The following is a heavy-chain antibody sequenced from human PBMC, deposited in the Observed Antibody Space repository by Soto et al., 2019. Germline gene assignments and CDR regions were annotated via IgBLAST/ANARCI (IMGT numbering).Heavy chain of an antibody. CDR3: ARDVGNYVPYYYGMDV. J-gene: IGHJ6*02. V-gene: IGHV3-30*03. CDR1: EFTFNTYA. D-gene: IGHD1-7*01. Sequence: QAQLVESGGGVVQPGRSLRLSCAASEFTFNTYAMHWVRQAPGKGLEWVAVIAYDGNDKYYADSVKGRFTISRDNSKNALYLQMNTLRLEDTAMYYCARDVGNYVPYYYGMDVWGQGTTVTVSS. CDR2: IAYDGNDK.